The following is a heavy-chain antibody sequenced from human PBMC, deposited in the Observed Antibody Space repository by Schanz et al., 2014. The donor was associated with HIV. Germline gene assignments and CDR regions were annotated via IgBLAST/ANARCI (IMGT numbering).Heavy chain of an antibody. Sequence: VQLLESGGGLVQPGGSLRLSCVVSGLIFRTYDMNWVRQAPGKGLEWVAVIWHDGSNKYYADSVKGRFSISRDNSKNTVYLQMNSLRAEDTAVYYCARAGPYYYDSSGSTPYFDYWGQGTLVTVSS. J-gene: IGHJ4*02. CDR1: GLIFRTYD. V-gene: IGHV3-33*08. D-gene: IGHD3-22*01. CDR2: IWHDGSNK. CDR3: ARAGPYYYDSSGSTPYFDY.